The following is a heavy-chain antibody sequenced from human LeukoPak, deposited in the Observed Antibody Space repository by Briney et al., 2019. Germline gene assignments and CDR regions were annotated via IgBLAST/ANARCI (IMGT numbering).Heavy chain of an antibody. CDR1: GFTFSDHY. J-gene: IGHJ6*02. CDR3: ASLLYCSSTSCYLDDYYGMDV. Sequence: GGSLRLSCAASGFTFSDHYMDWVSQAPGKGLEWVGRTRNKANSYTTEYAASVKGRFTISRDDSKNSLYLQMNSLKTEDTAVYYCASLLYCSSTSCYLDDYYGMDVWGQGTTVTVSS. D-gene: IGHD2-2*01. V-gene: IGHV3-72*01. CDR2: TRNKANSYTT.